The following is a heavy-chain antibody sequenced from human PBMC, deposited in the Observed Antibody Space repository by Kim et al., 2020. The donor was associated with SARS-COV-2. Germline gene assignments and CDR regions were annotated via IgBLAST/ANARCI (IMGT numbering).Heavy chain of an antibody. J-gene: IGHJ4*02. D-gene: IGHD1-26*01. CDR2: IRGSGGST. CDR3: AKDGGEWENFDY. CDR1: GFTFSSYA. V-gene: IGHV3-23*01. Sequence: GGSLRLSCAASGFTFSSYAMSWVRQAPGKGLEWVSAIRGSGGSTYYADSVKGRFTISRDNSKNTLYLQMNSLRAEDTAVYYCAKDGGEWENFDYWGQGTLVTVSS.